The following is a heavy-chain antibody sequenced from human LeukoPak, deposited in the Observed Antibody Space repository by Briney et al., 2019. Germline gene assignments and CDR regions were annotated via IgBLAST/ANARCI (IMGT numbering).Heavy chain of an antibody. D-gene: IGHD1-1*01. Sequence: ASVKVSCKSSGYTSSSYGISWMRQAPGQGLEWMGWISTYNGNTNYAQKFQGRVTMTTDTSTSTAYMELRSLRSDDTAVYYCARDVPGSIRTTAQFDPWGQGTLVTVSS. CDR3: ARDVPGSIRTTAQFDP. CDR1: GYTSSSYG. J-gene: IGHJ5*02. V-gene: IGHV1-18*04. CDR2: ISTYNGNT.